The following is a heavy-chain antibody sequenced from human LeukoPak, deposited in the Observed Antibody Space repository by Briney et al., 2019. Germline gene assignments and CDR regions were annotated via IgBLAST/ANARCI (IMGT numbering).Heavy chain of an antibody. CDR1: GFTFSSCG. J-gene: IGHJ3*02. V-gene: IGHV3-33*01. CDR2: IWYDGSNK. CDR3: AREVVGAALDAFDI. D-gene: IGHD1-26*01. Sequence: GGSLRLSCAASGFTFSSCGMHWVRQAPGKGLEWVAVIWYDGSNKYYADSVKGRFTISRDNSKNTLYLQMNSLRAEDTAVYYCAREVVGAALDAFDIWGQGTMVTVSS.